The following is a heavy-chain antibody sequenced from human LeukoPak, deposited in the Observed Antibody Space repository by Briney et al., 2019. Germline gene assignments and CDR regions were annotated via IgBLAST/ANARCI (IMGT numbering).Heavy chain of an antibody. J-gene: IGHJ4*02. D-gene: IGHD3-10*01. CDR3: ARLWFGELLLENVDFFGY. CDR2: INPSGGST. V-gene: IGHV1-46*01. CDR1: GYTFTSYY. Sequence: GASVKVSCKASGYTFTSYYMHWVRQAPGQGLEWMGIINPSGGSTSYAQKFQGRVTMTRDTSTSTVYMELSSLRSEDTAVYYCARLWFGELLLENVDFFGYWGQGTLVTVSS.